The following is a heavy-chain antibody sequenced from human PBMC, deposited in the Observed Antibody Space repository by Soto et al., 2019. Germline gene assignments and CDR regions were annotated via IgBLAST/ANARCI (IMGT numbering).Heavy chain of an antibody. CDR2: IKQDGSEK. J-gene: IGHJ3*02. V-gene: IGHV3-7*05. CDR1: GFTFSSYW. D-gene: IGHD3-3*01. CDR3: ARDRYFWTYDAFDI. Sequence: PGGSLRLSCAASGFTFSSYWMSWVRQAPGKGLEWVANIKQDGSEKYYVDSVKGRFTISRDNAKNSLYLQMNSLRAEDTAVYYCARDRYFWTYDAFDIWGQGTMVTVSS.